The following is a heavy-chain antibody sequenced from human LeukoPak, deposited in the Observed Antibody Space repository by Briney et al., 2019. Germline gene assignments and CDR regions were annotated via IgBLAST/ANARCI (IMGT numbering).Heavy chain of an antibody. D-gene: IGHD3-3*01. CDR2: IYYSGST. Sequence: QPSETLSLTCTVSGGSITSSGYYWGWIRQPPGKGLEWIGSIYYSGSTFYNPSLKSRVTMSVDTSKNQFSLKLSSVTAADTAVYYCAREGSHDFWSGYLNWFDPWGQGTLVTVSS. J-gene: IGHJ5*02. CDR1: GGSITSSGYY. V-gene: IGHV4-39*07. CDR3: AREGSHDFWSGYLNWFDP.